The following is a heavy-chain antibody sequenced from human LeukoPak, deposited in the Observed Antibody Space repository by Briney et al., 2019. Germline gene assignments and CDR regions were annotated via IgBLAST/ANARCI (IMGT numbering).Heavy chain of an antibody. J-gene: IGHJ4*02. CDR3: AATYYYDGSGDY. CDR1: VFTFSLCS. CDR2: ISSGSRYL. Sequence: GGSLRLSCAVSVFTFSLCSMNWVRDARGEGGEWVSSISSGSRYLYYADSVKGRFTNTRDNAKNSLYLLMNSLRTEDTAVYYCAATYYYDGSGDYWGQGTLVTVSS. D-gene: IGHD3-22*01. V-gene: IGHV3-21*01.